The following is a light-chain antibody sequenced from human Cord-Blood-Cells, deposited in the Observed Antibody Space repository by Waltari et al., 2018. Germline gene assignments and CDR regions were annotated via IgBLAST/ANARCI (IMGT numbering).Light chain of an antibody. CDR1: QSVSSF. V-gene: IGKV3-11*01. CDR3: QQRSNWPPT. J-gene: IGKJ2*01. Sequence: EIVLTQSPATLSLSPGDRATLSGRASQSVSSFLAWYQQKPGQAPRLLIYDAYNRATGIPARFSGSGSGTDFTLTISSLEPEDFAVYDCQQRSNWPPTFGQGTKLEIK. CDR2: DAY.